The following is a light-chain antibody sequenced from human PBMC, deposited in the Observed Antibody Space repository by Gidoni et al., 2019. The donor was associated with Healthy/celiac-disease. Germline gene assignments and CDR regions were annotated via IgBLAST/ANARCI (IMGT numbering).Light chain of an antibody. Sequence: QAVVTQAPSLTVLPGETVTLTFGSSTGAVTSGHYPYWFQQKPSQAPRTLIYDTSNKHSWTPARFSGSLLGGKAALTLTGAQPEDEAEYYCLLSYSGAWVFGGGTKLTVL. J-gene: IGLJ3*02. CDR2: DTS. V-gene: IGLV7-46*01. CDR3: LLSYSGAWV. CDR1: TGAVTSGHY.